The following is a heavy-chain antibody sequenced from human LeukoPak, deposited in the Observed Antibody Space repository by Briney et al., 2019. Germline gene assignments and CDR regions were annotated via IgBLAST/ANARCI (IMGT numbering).Heavy chain of an antibody. D-gene: IGHD5-12*01. V-gene: IGHV1-18*04. Sequence: ASVKVSCKASGYTFTSYGISWVRQAPGQGLEWMGWISAYNGNTNYAQKLQGRVTMTTDTSTSTAYMELRSLRSDDTAVYCCARAAWGYSGYDSDYWGQGTLVTVSS. J-gene: IGHJ4*02. CDR3: ARAAWGYSGYDSDY. CDR1: GYTFTSYG. CDR2: ISAYNGNT.